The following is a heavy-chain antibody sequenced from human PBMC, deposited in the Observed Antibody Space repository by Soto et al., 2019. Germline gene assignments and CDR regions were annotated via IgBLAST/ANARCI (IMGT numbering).Heavy chain of an antibody. J-gene: IGHJ4*02. CDR2: IYSGGNP. D-gene: IGHD2-2*01. V-gene: IGHV3-53*01. CDR3: ARGPNADC. CDR1: GFSVGGNY. Sequence: EERLVQSGGGLGQPGGSLRLSCAASGFSVGGNYMSWVRQAPGKGLELVSLIYSGGNPFYADSMKGRFTLSRDNSNNMLYLQMDSLRAEDTAVYYCARGPNADCWGQGTVVILSS.